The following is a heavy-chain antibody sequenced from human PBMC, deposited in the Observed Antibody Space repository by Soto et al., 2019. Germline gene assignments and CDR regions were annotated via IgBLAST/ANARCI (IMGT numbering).Heavy chain of an antibody. CDR3: ARWSRVVVVAATGNAFDI. CDR1: GFTFSSYS. CDR2: ISSSSSTI. D-gene: IGHD2-15*01. J-gene: IGHJ3*02. Sequence: GGSLRISCAASGFTFSSYSMNWVRQDTGKGLEWVSYISSSSSTIYYADSVKGRFTISRDNAKNSLYLQMNSLRAEDTAVYYCARWSRVVVVAATGNAFDIWGQGTMVTVSS. V-gene: IGHV3-48*01.